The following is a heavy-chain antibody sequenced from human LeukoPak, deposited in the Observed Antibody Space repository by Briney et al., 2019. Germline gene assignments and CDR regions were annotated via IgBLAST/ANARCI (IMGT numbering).Heavy chain of an antibody. Sequence: PGGSLRLSCAASGFTFSSYAMSWVRQAPGKGLEWVSAISGSGGSTYYADSVKGRFTISRDNSKNTLYLQMNSLRAEDTAVYYCAKAGYCTNGVCYSNTYFDYWGQGTLVTVSS. CDR3: AKAGYCTNGVCYSNTYFDY. D-gene: IGHD2-8*01. V-gene: IGHV3-23*01. CDR2: ISGSGGST. J-gene: IGHJ4*02. CDR1: GFTFSSYA.